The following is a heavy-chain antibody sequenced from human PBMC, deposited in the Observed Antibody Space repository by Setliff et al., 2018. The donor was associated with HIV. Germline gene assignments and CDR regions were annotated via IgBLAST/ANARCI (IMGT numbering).Heavy chain of an antibody. D-gene: IGHD6-19*01. CDR1: GGSISSTSYY. V-gene: IGHV4-39*01. Sequence: ETLSLTCTVSGGSISSTSYYWGWIRQPPGKDLEWIGSIYFSGSTYYNPSLKSRLTISVDTSKNQFSLKLSSVTAAGTAVYYCARHGAREQWLVFPPFDYWGQGTLVTVSS. J-gene: IGHJ4*02. CDR2: IYFSGST. CDR3: ARHGAREQWLVFPPFDY.